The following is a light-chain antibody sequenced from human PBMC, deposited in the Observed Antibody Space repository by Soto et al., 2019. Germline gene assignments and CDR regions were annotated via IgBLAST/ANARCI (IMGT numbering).Light chain of an antibody. CDR3: PQYDNLPTWT. J-gene: IGKJ1*01. CDR2: DAS. Sequence: DIQMTQSPSSLSASVGDRVTITCQASQDISNYLNWYQQKPGKAPKLLIYDASNLETGVPSRFXGSGSWTDFTFTISSLQPEDISTYYCPQYDNLPTWTVGQGTKVEIK. V-gene: IGKV1-33*01. CDR1: QDISNY.